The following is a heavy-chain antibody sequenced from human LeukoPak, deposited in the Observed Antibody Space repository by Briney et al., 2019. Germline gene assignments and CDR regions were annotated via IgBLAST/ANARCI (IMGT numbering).Heavy chain of an antibody. J-gene: IGHJ5*02. CDR1: GFTFSSYA. D-gene: IGHD2-21*01. Sequence: GGSLRLSCAASGFTFSSYAMSWVRQAPGKGLEWVSGISGSGGSTYYADSVKGRFTISRDNTKSTLYLQMNSLRAEDTAVYYCVRGVWQHLAPWGQGTLVTVSS. CDR2: ISGSGGST. CDR3: VRGVWQHLAP. V-gene: IGHV3-23*01.